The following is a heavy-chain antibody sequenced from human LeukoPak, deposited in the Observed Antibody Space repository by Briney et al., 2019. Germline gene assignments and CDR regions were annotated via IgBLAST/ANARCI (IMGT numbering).Heavy chain of an antibody. V-gene: IGHV1-69*01. CDR3: AKPSSGYFCEY. J-gene: IGHJ4*02. CDR1: RGTFSSYA. D-gene: IGHD3-22*01. Sequence: EASVKVSCKASRGTFSSYAISWVRQAPGQGLEWMGGIIPILGTANYAQKFQGRVTITADEFTSTAYMELSSLRSEDTAVYYCAKPSSGYFCEYWGQGTLVTVSS. CDR2: IIPILGTA.